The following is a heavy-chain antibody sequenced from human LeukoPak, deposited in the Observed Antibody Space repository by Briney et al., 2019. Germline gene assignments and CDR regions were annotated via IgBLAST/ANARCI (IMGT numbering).Heavy chain of an antibody. J-gene: IGHJ4*02. CDR2: ISAYNGNT. CDR1: VYTFTSYG. Sequence: ASVNVSRKSSVYTFTSYGIRWVRQAAGQGLEWMGWISAYNGNTNYAQKLQGRVTMTTDTSTSTAYMELRSLRSDDTAVYYCARRGHGGSYPYWGQGTLVTVSS. V-gene: IGHV1-18*01. CDR3: ARRGHGGSYPY. D-gene: IGHD1-26*01.